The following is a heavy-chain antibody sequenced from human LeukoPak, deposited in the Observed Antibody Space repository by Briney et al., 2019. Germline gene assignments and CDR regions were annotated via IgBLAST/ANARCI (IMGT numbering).Heavy chain of an antibody. J-gene: IGHJ5*02. Sequence: SETVSLTCTVSGGSIRSDNYYWRWIRQPPGKGLEWIGCFCYSGSTHYSPSLRNRVTISVDTSKTQFSLKLSSVTAADTAVYYCARHQSTNWFDPWGQGTLVTVSS. CDR2: FCYSGST. V-gene: IGHV4-39*01. CDR1: GGSIRSDNYY. CDR3: ARHQSTNWFDP.